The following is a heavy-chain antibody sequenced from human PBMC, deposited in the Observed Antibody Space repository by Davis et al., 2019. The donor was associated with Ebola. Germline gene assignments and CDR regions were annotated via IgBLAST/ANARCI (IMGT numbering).Heavy chain of an antibody. D-gene: IGHD1-26*01. J-gene: IGHJ4*02. CDR3: TGEEGGATVY. V-gene: IGHV3-49*04. Sequence: LSLTCTASGFTFGDYAMSWVRQAPGKGLEWVGFIRSKAYGGTTEYAASVKGRFTISRDDSKSIAYLQMNSLKTEDTAVYYCTGEEGGATVYWGQGTLVTVSS. CDR1: GFTFGDYA. CDR2: IRSKAYGGTT.